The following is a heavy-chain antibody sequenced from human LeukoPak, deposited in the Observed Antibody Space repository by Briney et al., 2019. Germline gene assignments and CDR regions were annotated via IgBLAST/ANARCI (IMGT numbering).Heavy chain of an antibody. D-gene: IGHD6-6*01. CDR1: GFTFSNYW. CDR2: INHSGST. Sequence: GSLRLSCAASGFTFSNYWMSWVRQAPGKGLEWIGEINHSGSTNYNPSLKSRVTISVDTSKNQFSLKLSSVTAADTAVYYCARGGSSIAAPYYFDYWGQGTLVTVSS. V-gene: IGHV4-34*01. J-gene: IGHJ4*02. CDR3: ARGGSSIAAPYYFDY.